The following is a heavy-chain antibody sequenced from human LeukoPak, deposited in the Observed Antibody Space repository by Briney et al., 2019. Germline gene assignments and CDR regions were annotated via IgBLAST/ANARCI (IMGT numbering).Heavy chain of an antibody. CDR2: INHSGST. V-gene: IGHV4-34*01. J-gene: IGHJ6*03. CDR1: GGSLSSYY. Sequence: SETLSLTCAVYGGSLSSYYWSWIRQPPGKGLEWIGEINHSGSTNYNPALKRRLTISLDTSKNQFSLKQISMTTADAAVYYCSGDRRLPYTLYMDVWGKRTTVSVSS. CDR3: SGDRRLPYTLYMDV. D-gene: IGHD3-16*01.